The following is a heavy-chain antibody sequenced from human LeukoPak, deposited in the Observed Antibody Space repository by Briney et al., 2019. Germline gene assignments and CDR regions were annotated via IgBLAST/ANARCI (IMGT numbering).Heavy chain of an antibody. CDR1: GGSFSGYY. D-gene: IGHD3-3*01. J-gene: IGHJ6*03. V-gene: IGHV4-34*01. CDR3: AKHSLCLTYYDFWSGYYSPCYMDV. Sequence: TSETLSLTCAVYGGSFSGYYWSWIRQPPGKGLEWIGEINHSGSTNYNPSLKSRVTISVDTSKNQFSLKLSSVTAADTAVYYCAKHSLCLTYYDFWSGYYSPCYMDVWGKGTTVTVSS. CDR2: INHSGST.